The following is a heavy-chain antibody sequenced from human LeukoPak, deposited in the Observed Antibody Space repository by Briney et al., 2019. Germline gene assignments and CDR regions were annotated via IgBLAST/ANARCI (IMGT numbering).Heavy chain of an antibody. CDR3: GKEFSSGWFF. Sequence: GGSLRLSCAASGFTFSTHAMTWVHQAPGKGLEWVSSIDSSGDYTFYADSVKGRFTISRDNSKDTLYLQLSGLRAEDTAIYYCGKEFSSGWFFWGQGTLVSVSS. D-gene: IGHD6-13*01. CDR2: IDSSGDYT. V-gene: IGHV3-23*01. J-gene: IGHJ4*02. CDR1: GFTFSTHA.